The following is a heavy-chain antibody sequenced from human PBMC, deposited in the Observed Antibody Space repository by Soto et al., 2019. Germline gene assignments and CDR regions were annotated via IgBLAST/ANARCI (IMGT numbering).Heavy chain of an antibody. CDR2: IFHDGTA. J-gene: IGHJ4*02. D-gene: IGHD3-3*01. CDR1: GVSISSGNW. V-gene: IGHV4-4*02. Sequence: SETLSLTCAVSGVSISSGNWWTWVRQTPQRGLEYIGEIFHDGTANYYPSFERRVAISVDTSKNQFSLKLTSVTAADTAIYFCARTHRFWSGYTLDYWGQGTLATVSS. CDR3: ARTHRFWSGYTLDY.